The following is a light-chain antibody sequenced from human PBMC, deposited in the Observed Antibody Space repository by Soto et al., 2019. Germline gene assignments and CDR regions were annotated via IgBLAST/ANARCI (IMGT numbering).Light chain of an antibody. CDR3: QQYGSSPRFT. Sequence: EIVLTQSPGTLSLSPGERATLSCRASQSVSSSYLAWYQQKPGQAPRLLIYGASSRATGIPDGFSGSGSGTDFTHTISRLEPEDFAVYYCQQYGSSPRFTFGPGTKVDIK. V-gene: IGKV3-20*01. CDR2: GAS. J-gene: IGKJ3*01. CDR1: QSVSSSY.